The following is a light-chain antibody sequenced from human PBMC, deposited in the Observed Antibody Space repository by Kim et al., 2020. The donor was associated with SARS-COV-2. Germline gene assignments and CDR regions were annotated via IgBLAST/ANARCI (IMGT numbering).Light chain of an antibody. CDR1: SSDIGIYNF. CDR3: SSHIGSSTWV. J-gene: IGLJ3*02. Sequence: GQSITIPGTGTSSDIGIYNFVSWSQQHPGKAPKLRIYDVSKRPSGVSDRFSGSKSGNTASLTISGLQAEDEADYYCSSHIGSSTWVFGGGTQLTVL. V-gene: IGLV2-14*04. CDR2: DVS.